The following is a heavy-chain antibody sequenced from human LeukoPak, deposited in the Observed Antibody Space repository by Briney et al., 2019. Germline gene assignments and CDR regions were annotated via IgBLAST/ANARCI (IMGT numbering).Heavy chain of an antibody. D-gene: IGHD1-26*01. J-gene: IGHJ4*02. Sequence: SGTLSLTCVVSGGSISSSNWRSWVRQPPGKGLEWIGEIYHSGSTNYNPSLESRVSISLDKSKNQFSLGVTSVTAADTAVYYCARDLRRVGATKYFDSWGQGTLVTVSS. CDR3: ARDLRRVGATKYFDS. CDR2: IYHSGST. V-gene: IGHV4-4*02. CDR1: GGSISSSNW.